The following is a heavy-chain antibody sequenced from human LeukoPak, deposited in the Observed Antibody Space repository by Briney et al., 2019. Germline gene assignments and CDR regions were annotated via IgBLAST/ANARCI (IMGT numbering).Heavy chain of an antibody. V-gene: IGHV3-21*01. D-gene: IGHD1-1*01. CDR3: ARVNEDVATDAFDI. J-gene: IGHJ3*02. CDR1: GFTFSSYS. Sequence: GSLRLSRAASGFTFSSYSMNWVRQAPGKGLEWVSSISSSSSYIYYADSVKGRFTISRDNAKNSLYLQMNSLRAEDTAVYYCARVNEDVATDAFDIWGQGTMVTVSS. CDR2: ISSSSSYI.